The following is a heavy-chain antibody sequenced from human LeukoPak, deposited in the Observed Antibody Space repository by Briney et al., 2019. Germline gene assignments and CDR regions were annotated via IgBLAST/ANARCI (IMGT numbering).Heavy chain of an antibody. CDR3: ARDFRIAAAGTDY. J-gene: IGHJ4*02. CDR2: ISYDGSNK. V-gene: IGHV3-30*04. D-gene: IGHD6-13*01. CDR1: GFTFSSYA. Sequence: GRSLRLSCAASGFTFSSYAMHWVRQAPGKGLEWVAVISYDGSNKYYADSVKGRFTISRDNSKNTLYLQMNSLRAEDTAVYYCARDFRIAAAGTDYWGQGTLVTVSS.